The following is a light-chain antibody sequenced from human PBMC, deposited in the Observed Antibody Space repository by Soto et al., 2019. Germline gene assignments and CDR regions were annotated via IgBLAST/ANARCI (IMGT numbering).Light chain of an antibody. CDR3: QACDNTLSRYV. CDR2: SNT. J-gene: IGLJ1*01. Sequence: QSVLTQPPSVSETPGQRVSISCTGSNSNIVATNNVHWYQHLPGTAPKLLIYSNTQRPSGVPDRFSGSKSGTSASLVITGLQSEDESDYYCQACDNTLSRYVFGTGTKVTVL. CDR1: NSNIVATNN. V-gene: IGLV1-40*01.